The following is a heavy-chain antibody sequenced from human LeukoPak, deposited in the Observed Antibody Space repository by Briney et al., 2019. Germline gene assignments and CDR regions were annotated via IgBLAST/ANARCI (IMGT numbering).Heavy chain of an antibody. Sequence: GGALRLSCAASGFTFSSYWMSSVRQAPGKGGEWVANIKQDGSEKYYVDSVNGGFTIPRDNAQNSLYLQMNSLRAEDPAVYYCARDQVAAATDYWGQGTLVTVSS. CDR2: IKQDGSEK. V-gene: IGHV3-7*01. D-gene: IGHD6-13*01. J-gene: IGHJ4*02. CDR3: ARDQVAAATDY. CDR1: GFTFSSYW.